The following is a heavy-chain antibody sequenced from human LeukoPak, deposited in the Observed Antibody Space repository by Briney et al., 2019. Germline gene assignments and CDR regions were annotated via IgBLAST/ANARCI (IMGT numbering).Heavy chain of an antibody. J-gene: IGHJ4*02. Sequence: PGGSLRLSCAASGFTFSSYAMSWVRQAPGKGLEWVSAISGSGGSTYYADSVKGRFTISRDNSKNTLYLQMNSLRAEDTAVYYCAKGPYFDWLFHTTYFDYWGQGTLVTVSS. CDR2: ISGSGGST. D-gene: IGHD3-9*01. CDR3: AKGPYFDWLFHTTYFDY. V-gene: IGHV3-23*01. CDR1: GFTFSSYA.